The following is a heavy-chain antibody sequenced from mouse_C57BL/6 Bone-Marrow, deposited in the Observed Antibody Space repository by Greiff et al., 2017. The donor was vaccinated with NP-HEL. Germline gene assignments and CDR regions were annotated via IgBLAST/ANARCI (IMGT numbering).Heavy chain of an antibody. V-gene: IGHV2-2*01. J-gene: IGHJ2*01. Sequence: QVQLKESGPGLVQPSQSLSITCTVSGFSLTSYGVHWVRQSPGKGLEWLGVIWSGGSTDYNAAFISRLSISKANSKSQVFFNMNSLQAYDTTIYYCASLLLPTFDYWGQGTTLTVSS. CDR1: GFSLTSYG. CDR2: IWSGGST. CDR3: ASLLLPTFDY. D-gene: IGHD1-1*01.